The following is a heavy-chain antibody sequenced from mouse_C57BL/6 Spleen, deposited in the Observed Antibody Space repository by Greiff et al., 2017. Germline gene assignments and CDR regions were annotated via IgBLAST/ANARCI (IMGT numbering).Heavy chain of an antibody. CDR1: GFSLTSYG. D-gene: IGHD1-1*01. V-gene: IGHV2-5*01. CDR3: AKGSNLYAMDY. Sequence: QVQLQQSGPGLVQPSQSLSITCTVSGFSLTSYGVHWVRQSPGKGLEWLGVIWRGGSTDYNAALMSRLSITKDNSKSQVFFKMNSLQADDTAIYYCAKGSNLYAMDYWGQGTSVTVSS. J-gene: IGHJ4*01. CDR2: IWRGGST.